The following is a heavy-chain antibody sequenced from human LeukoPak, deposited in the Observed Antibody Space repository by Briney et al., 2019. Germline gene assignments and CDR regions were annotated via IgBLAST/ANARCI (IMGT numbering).Heavy chain of an antibody. CDR3: ARGRRYGSGSYGDY. D-gene: IGHD3-10*01. CDR2: ISSSSSTI. CDR1: GFTFSSYS. J-gene: IGHJ4*02. V-gene: IGHV3-48*04. Sequence: PGGSLRLSCAASGFTFSSYSMNWVRQAPGKGLEWVSYISSSSSTIYYADSVKGRFTISRDNAKNSLYLQMNSLRAEDTAVYYCARGRRYGSGSYGDYWGQGTLVTVSS.